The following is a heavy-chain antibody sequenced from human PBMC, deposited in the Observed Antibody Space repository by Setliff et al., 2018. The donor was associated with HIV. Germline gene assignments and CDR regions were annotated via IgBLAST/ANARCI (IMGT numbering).Heavy chain of an antibody. CDR3: EAMIVDYYYMDV. CDR1: GYTFTSYA. Sequence: WASVKVSCKASGYTFTSYAMNWVRRAPGQGLEWMGWINTNTGNPTDDQGFAGRFVFSLDTSVRTAFLQISSLTAEATAVYYCEAMIVDYYYMDVWGKGTTVTVSS. CDR2: INTNTGNP. V-gene: IGHV7-4-1*02. J-gene: IGHJ6*03. D-gene: IGHD3-22*01.